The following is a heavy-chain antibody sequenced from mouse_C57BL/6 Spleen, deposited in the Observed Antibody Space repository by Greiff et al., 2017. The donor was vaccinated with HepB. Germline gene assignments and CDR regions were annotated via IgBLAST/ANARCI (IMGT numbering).Heavy chain of an antibody. J-gene: IGHJ2*01. V-gene: IGHV1-26*01. CDR1: GYTFTDYY. CDR2: INPNNGGT. Sequence: EVQLQQSGPELVKPGASVKISCKASGYTFTDYYMNWVKQSHGKSLEWIGDINPNNGGTSYNQKFKGKATLTVDKSSSTAYMELRSLTSEDSAVYYCARRWLGYYFDYWGQGTTLTVSS. CDR3: ARRWLGYYFDY. D-gene: IGHD2-3*01.